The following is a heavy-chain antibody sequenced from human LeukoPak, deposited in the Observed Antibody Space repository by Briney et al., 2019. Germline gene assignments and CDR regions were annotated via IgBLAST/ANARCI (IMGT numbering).Heavy chain of an antibody. V-gene: IGHV3-23*01. CDR2: ISGSGGST. D-gene: IGHD6-19*01. CDR3: AKDRGSGWYLSLDY. Sequence: GGSLRLSCAASGFTFSSYAMSWVRQAPGKGLEWVSAISGSGGSTYYADSVRGRFTISRDDSKNTLYLQMNSLRAEDTAVYYCAKDRGSGWYLSLDYWGQGTLVTVSS. J-gene: IGHJ4*02. CDR1: GFTFSSYA.